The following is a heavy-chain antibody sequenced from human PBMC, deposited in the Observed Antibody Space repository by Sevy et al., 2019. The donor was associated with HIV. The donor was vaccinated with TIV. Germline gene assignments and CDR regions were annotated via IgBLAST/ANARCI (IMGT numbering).Heavy chain of an antibody. Sequence: GGPLRLSCAASGFTFSSYAMSWVRQAPGKGLEWVSAISGSGGSTYYADSVKGRFTISRDNSKNTLYLQMNSLRAEDTAVYYCAKHLASRGYSYGSDGMDVWGQGTTVTVSS. J-gene: IGHJ6*02. CDR3: AKHLASRGYSYGSDGMDV. CDR2: ISGSGGST. V-gene: IGHV3-23*01. CDR1: GFTFSSYA. D-gene: IGHD5-18*01.